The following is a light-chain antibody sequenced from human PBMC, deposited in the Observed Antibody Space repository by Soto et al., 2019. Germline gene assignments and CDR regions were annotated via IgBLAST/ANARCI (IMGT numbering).Light chain of an antibody. CDR2: DLS. Sequence: ETVLTQSPGTLSLSPGERATLSCRASHSLTSGSLAWYQQRPGQSPRLLIYDLSTRATGIPVRFSGSGSGTYFTLSISRMEPEDFAVYYFQQYGGALLSFGGGRRVEIK. CDR3: QQYGGALLS. J-gene: IGKJ4*01. CDR1: HSLTSGS. V-gene: IGKV3-20*01.